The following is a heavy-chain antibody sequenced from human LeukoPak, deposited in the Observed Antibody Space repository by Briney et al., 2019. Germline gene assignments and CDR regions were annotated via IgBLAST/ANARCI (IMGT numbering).Heavy chain of an antibody. V-gene: IGHV4-59*01. CDR2: IYYSGST. J-gene: IGHJ5*01. D-gene: IGHD2-2*01. Sequence: PSETLSLTCTVSGASMTNYYWAWIRQPPGKGLEWIGYIYYSGSTNYNPSLKSRVTISVDTSKNQFSLKLSSVTAADTAVYYCARQKDCSSTRCYSSKWFDSWGQGTLVTVSS. CDR3: ARQKDCSSTRCYSSKWFDS. CDR1: GASMTNYY.